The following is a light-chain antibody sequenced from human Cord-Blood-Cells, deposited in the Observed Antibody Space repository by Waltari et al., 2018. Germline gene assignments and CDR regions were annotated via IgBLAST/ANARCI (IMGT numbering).Light chain of an antibody. Sequence: QSVLTQPPSVSGAPGQRVTISCTGSSSNIGAGYDVHWYQQLPGTAPKLLIYGNSNRPSGVPDRFSGAESGTSASLAITGLQAEDGADYYCQSYDSSLSGSWVFGGGTKLTVL. J-gene: IGLJ3*02. CDR2: GNS. V-gene: IGLV1-40*01. CDR3: QSYDSSLSGSWV. CDR1: SSNIGAGYD.